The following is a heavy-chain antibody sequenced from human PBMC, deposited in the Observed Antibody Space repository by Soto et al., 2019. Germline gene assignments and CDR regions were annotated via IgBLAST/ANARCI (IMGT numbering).Heavy chain of an antibody. CDR3: ARGTPSIGYSLGS. Sequence: VQLVESGGGAVQAGNSLKISCAASGFTFGSYRLDWVRQAPGKGLVWVSRITGDGDRNNYAESVKGRFPISRDNSKNTVYLQMNSLRAEDTAVYYCARGTPSIGYSLGSWGQGTLVTVSS. D-gene: IGHD2-21*01. J-gene: IGHJ4*02. CDR2: ITGDGDRN. CDR1: GFTFGSYR. V-gene: IGHV3-74*02.